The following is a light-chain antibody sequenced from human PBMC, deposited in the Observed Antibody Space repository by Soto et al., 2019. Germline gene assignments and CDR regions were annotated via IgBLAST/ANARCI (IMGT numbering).Light chain of an antibody. Sequence: DIQMTQSPSSLSASVGDRVTITCRASQSISRSLNWYQQKPGKAPKLLIYTASSLQSGVPSRFSGSGSGTNSPITISSLQPEDFATYYCQQSYSTPPNPFGQGTKLEIK. J-gene: IGKJ2*01. CDR1: QSISRS. CDR3: QQSYSTPPNP. V-gene: IGKV1-39*01. CDR2: TAS.